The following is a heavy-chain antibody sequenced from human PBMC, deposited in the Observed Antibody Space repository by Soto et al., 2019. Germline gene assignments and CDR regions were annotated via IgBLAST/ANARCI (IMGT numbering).Heavy chain of an antibody. CDR2: IYSGGST. V-gene: IGHV3-53*01. Sequence: DVRLVESGGGLIQPGGSLRLSCAASGFAVSANYMTWVRQAPGKGLEWVSFIYSGGSTYYADYVKGRFTVSRDNSKNTLYLQMNSLRDEDTAVYYCARGGQVRGGLDVWGQGTTVTVSS. CDR1: GFAVSANY. CDR3: ARGGQVRGGLDV. D-gene: IGHD2-15*01. J-gene: IGHJ6*02.